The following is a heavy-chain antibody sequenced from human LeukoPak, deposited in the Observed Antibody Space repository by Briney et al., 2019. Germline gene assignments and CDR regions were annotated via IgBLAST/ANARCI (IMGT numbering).Heavy chain of an antibody. CDR3: ARVMYYYDSSGYKNWFDP. D-gene: IGHD3-22*01. V-gene: IGHV3-7*01. CDR1: GFRFNTYW. J-gene: IGHJ5*02. Sequence: GGSLRLSCAASGFRFNTYWMSWVRQAPGKGLEWVANIKQDGNEKYYADSVKGRFTISRDNAKNSLYLQMNSLRAEDTAVYYCARVMYYYDSSGYKNWFDPWGQGTLVTVSS. CDR2: IKQDGNEK.